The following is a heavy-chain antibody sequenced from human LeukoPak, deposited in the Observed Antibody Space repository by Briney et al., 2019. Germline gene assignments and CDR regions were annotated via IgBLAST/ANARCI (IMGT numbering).Heavy chain of an antibody. CDR1: GGSVTSGSYY. D-gene: IGHD6-13*01. V-gene: IGHV4-61*01. CDR2: THYSGST. CDR3: ARRDSSSWYDDY. J-gene: IGHJ4*02. Sequence: KPSETLSLTCTVSGGSVTSGSYYWSWIRQPPGKGLEWIGYTHYSGSTKYNPSLNSLVTISLDTSKNQFSLKLNSVTAADTAVYYCARRDSSSWYDDYWGQGTLVTVSS.